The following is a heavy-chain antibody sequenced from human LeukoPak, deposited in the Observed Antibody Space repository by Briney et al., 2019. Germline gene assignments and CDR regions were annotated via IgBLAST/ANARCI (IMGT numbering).Heavy chain of an antibody. CDR3: ARDRGTDFDY. CDR1: GGSFSGYY. J-gene: IGHJ4*02. Sequence: SETLSLTCAVYGGSFSGYYWSWIRQPPGKGLEWIGYIYYSGSTNYNPSLKSRVTISVDTSKNQFSLKLSSVTAADTAVYYCARDRGTDFDYWGQGTLVTVSS. V-gene: IGHV4-59*01. CDR2: IYYSGST.